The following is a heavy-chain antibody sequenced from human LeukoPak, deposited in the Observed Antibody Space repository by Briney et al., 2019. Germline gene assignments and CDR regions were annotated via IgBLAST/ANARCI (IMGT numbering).Heavy chain of an antibody. CDR1: GFTFSDYY. CDR3: ASSQKKYYYDSSGYWFDP. V-gene: IGHV3-11*01. D-gene: IGHD3-22*01. CDR2: ISSSGSTI. Sequence: PGGSLRLSCAASGFTFSDYYMSWIRQAPGKGLEWVSYISSSGSTIYYADSVKGRFTISRDNSKKSLYLQMNSLRAEDTAVYYCASSQKKYYYDSSGYWFDPWGQGTLVTVSS. J-gene: IGHJ5*02.